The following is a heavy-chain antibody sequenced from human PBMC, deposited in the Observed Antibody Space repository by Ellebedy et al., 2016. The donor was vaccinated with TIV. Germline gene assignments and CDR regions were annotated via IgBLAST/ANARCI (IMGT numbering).Heavy chain of an antibody. CDR1: GYSIGSGYY. Sequence: MPSETLSLTCTVSGYSIGSGYYWGWIRQPPGKGLEWIGSIYHSGSTYYNPSLKSRVTISVDTSKNQFSLKRSSVTAADTAVYYCAGWYYNMLTYFDYWGQGTLVTVSS. CDR2: IYHSGST. CDR3: AGWYYNMLTYFDY. D-gene: IGHD3-9*01. V-gene: IGHV4-38-2*02. J-gene: IGHJ4*02.